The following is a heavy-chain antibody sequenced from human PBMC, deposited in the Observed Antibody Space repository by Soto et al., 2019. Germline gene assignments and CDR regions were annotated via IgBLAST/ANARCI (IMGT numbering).Heavy chain of an antibody. CDR1: GGCISSGGYY. Sequence: SETLSLTCTVSGGCISSGGYYWSWIRQHPGKGLEWIGYIYYSGSTYYNPSLKSRVTISVDTSKNQFSLKLSSVTAADTAVYYCARGGVCTNGVCYKAPDFDYWGQGTLVTVSS. V-gene: IGHV4-31*03. CDR3: ARGGVCTNGVCYKAPDFDY. D-gene: IGHD2-8*01. J-gene: IGHJ4*02. CDR2: IYYSGST.